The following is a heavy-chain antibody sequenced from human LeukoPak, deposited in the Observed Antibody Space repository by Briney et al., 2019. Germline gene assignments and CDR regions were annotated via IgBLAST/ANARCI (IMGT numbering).Heavy chain of an antibody. D-gene: IGHD2-15*01. CDR1: GYSFTSYW. Sequence: GESLKISCKGSGYSFTSYWIGWVRQVPGKGLEWMGIIYPGDSDTRSSPSFQGQVTISADKSISTAYLQWSSLKASDTAMYYCARTLRVVVDPYGMDVWGQGTTVTVSS. V-gene: IGHV5-51*01. CDR2: IYPGDSDT. J-gene: IGHJ6*02. CDR3: ARTLRVVVDPYGMDV.